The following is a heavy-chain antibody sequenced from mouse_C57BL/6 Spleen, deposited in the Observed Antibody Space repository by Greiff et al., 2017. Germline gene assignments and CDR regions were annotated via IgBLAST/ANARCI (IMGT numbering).Heavy chain of an antibody. V-gene: IGHV1-20*01. D-gene: IGHD2-2*01. CDR3: ARGDGYDVYFDY. CDR1: GYSFTGYF. CDR2: INPYNGDT. Sequence: EVQLQQSGPELVKPGDSVKISCKASGYSFTGYFMNWVMPSHGKSLEWIGRINPYNGDTFYNQKFKGKATLTVDKSSSAAHMELRSLTSEDSAVYYCARGDGYDVYFDYWGQGTTLTVSS. J-gene: IGHJ2*01.